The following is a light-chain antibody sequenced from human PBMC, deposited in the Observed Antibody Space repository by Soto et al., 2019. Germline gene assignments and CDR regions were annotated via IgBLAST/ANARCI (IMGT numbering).Light chain of an antibody. CDR1: QGVTTN. Sequence: PGERATLSCRAGQGVTTNFAWYQQKSGQSPRLLIYDVSIRATGVPARFSGTGSETDFTLTISGLQSEDSAVYFCQQYNNWPYSFGQGTRREIK. CDR3: QQYNNWPYS. V-gene: IGKV3-15*01. CDR2: DVS. J-gene: IGKJ5*01.